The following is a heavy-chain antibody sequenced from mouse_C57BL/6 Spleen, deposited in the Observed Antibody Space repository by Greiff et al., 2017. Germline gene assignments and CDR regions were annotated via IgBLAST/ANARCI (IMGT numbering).Heavy chain of an antibody. CDR3: ARGDYDRAMDY. CDR1: GYTFTSYW. J-gene: IGHJ4*01. CDR2: IDPSDSYT. Sequence: VQLQQPGAELVMPGASVKLSCKASGYTFTSYWMHWVKPRPGQGLEWIGEIDPSDSYTNYNQKFKGKSTLTVDKSSSPAYMQRSSLTSEDSAVYYCARGDYDRAMDYWGQGTSVTVSS. D-gene: IGHD2-4*01. V-gene: IGHV1-69*01.